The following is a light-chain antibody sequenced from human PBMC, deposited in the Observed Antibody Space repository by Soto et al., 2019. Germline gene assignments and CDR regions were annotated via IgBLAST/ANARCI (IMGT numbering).Light chain of an antibody. CDR2: GAL. CDR3: QQYVTSSPRT. J-gene: IGKJ1*01. Sequence: EIVLTQSPGTLSLSPGERATLSCRASQLVVTSYLHWYQHKPGQAPRLLISGALTRATGIPDRFSGSGSGTDFTLTISRLEPEDCAVYYCQQYVTSSPRTFGQGTKVEIK. V-gene: IGKV3-20*01. CDR1: QLVVTSY.